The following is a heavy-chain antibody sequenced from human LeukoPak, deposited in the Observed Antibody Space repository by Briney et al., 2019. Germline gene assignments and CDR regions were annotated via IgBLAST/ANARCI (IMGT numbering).Heavy chain of an antibody. Sequence: GGSLRLSCASSGFTFSSYWMSWVRQAPGKGLEWVASTKDDGSAKYYVDSVKGRFTISRDNAKNSLYLQMNSLRAEDTAVYYCAKEAGSGTYLYFDYWGQGTLVTVSS. CDR2: TKDDGSAK. D-gene: IGHD1-26*01. V-gene: IGHV3-7*03. CDR3: AKEAGSGTYLYFDY. CDR1: GFTFSSYW. J-gene: IGHJ4*02.